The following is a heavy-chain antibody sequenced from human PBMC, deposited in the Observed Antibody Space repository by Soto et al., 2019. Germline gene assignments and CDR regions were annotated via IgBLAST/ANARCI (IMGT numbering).Heavy chain of an antibody. CDR3: ARGWGLNS. CDR1: GDSVSSNTGT. J-gene: IGHJ5*01. D-gene: IGHD1-26*01. Sequence: QVQLQQSGLGLVKPSQTLSLTCAISGDSVSSNTGTWNWIRQSPSRGLEWLGRTYYRSKWYNEYAEFVKSRITINPDTSKNQFSLQLDSMTPEDTAVYYCARGWGLNSWGQGTLVTVSS. CDR2: TYYRSKWYN. V-gene: IGHV6-1*01.